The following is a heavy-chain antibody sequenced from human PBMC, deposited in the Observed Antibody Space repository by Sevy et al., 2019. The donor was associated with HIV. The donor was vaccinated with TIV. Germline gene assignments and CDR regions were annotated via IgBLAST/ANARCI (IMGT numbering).Heavy chain of an antibody. CDR2: IYSGGNT. CDR3: ATTPTPLYCYALDV. J-gene: IGHJ6*02. V-gene: IGHV3-53*03. Sequence: GGSLRLSCAASEFTVSSKYMSWVRQAPGKGLEWVSVIYSGGNTYYADSVKGRFTISRDISKNTLYLQMNSLRAEDTAIYYCATTPTPLYCYALDVWGQGTTVTVSS. D-gene: IGHD2-15*01. CDR1: EFTVSSKY.